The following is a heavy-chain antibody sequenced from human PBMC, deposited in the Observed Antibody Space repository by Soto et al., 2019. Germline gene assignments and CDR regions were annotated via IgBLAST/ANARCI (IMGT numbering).Heavy chain of an antibody. CDR3: ARAEYSSSSCWFDP. CDR2: IYYSGST. Sequence: QVQLQESGPGLVKPSQTLSLTCTVSGGSISSGGYYWSWIRQHPGKGLEWIGYIYYSGSTYYNPSPKSRVTISVDTSKNQYSLKLSSVAAADTAVYYCARAEYSSSSCWFDPWGQGTLVTVSS. CDR1: GGSISSGGYY. D-gene: IGHD6-6*01. J-gene: IGHJ5*02. V-gene: IGHV4-31*03.